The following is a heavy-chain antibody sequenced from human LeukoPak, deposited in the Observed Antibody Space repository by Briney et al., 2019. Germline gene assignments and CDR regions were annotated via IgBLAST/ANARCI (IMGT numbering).Heavy chain of an antibody. J-gene: IGHJ6*03. V-gene: IGHV4-4*07. D-gene: IGHD2-2*01. CDR3: ARAAMARRYYYYYMDV. CDR1: GGSISSYY. CDR2: IYTSGST. Sequence: PSETLSLTCTVSGGSISSYYWSWIRQPAGKGLEWIGRIYTSGSTNYNPSLKSRLTMSVDTSKNHFSLKLSSVTAADTAVYYCARAAMARRYYYYYMDVWGKGTTVTVSS.